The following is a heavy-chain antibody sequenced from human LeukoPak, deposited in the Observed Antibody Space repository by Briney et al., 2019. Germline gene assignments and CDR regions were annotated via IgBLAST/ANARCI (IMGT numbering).Heavy chain of an antibody. D-gene: IGHD2-2*01. V-gene: IGHV1-69*13. CDR1: GGTFSSYA. CDR2: IIPIFGTA. CDR3: ARARTTSGGCSSTSCYFNP. Sequence: ASVKVSCKASGGTFSSYAISWVRQAPGQGLEWMGGIIPIFGTANYAQKFQGRVTITADESTSTAYMELSSLRSEDTAVYYCARARTTSGGCSSTSCYFNPWGQGTLVTVSS. J-gene: IGHJ5*02.